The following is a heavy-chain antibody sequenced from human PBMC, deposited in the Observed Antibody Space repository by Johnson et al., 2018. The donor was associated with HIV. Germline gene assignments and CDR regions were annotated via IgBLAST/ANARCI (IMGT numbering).Heavy chain of an antibody. CDR1: GFTFSSYG. V-gene: IGHV3-30*02. D-gene: IGHD3-22*01. CDR2: IRYDGRNK. CDR3: AKDLHSGNSAFDI. Sequence: QVQLVESGGGVVQPGGSLRLSCAASGFTFSSYGMHWVRQAPGKGLEWVACIRYDGRNKYSADSATGRFTIYTDNSKNTLYLQMNSLSAEDTSVYYCAKDLHSGNSAFDIWGHGTMVTVSS. J-gene: IGHJ3*02.